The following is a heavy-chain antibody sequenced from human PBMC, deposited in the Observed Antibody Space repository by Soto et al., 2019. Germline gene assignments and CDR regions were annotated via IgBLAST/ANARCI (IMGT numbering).Heavy chain of an antibody. CDR1: GGSFSGYY. D-gene: IGHD5-18*01. V-gene: IGHV4-34*01. CDR3: ARGLAVSYGSFDY. J-gene: IGHJ4*02. Sequence: LSLTCAVYGGSFSGYYWSWIRQPPGKGLEWIGEINHSGSTNYNPSLKSRVTISVDTSKNQFSLKLSSVTAADTAVYYCARGLAVSYGSFDYWGQGTLVTVSS. CDR2: INHSGST.